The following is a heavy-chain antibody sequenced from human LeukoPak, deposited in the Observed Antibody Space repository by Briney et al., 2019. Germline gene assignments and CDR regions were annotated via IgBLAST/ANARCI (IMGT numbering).Heavy chain of an antibody. CDR1: GGTFSSYA. CDR2: ITPIFGTA. J-gene: IGHJ4*02. D-gene: IGHD6-6*01. CDR3: ARTARAARAFDY. Sequence: SVKVSCTASGGTFSSYAISWVRQAPGQGLEWMGGITPIFGTANYAQKFQGRVTITADESTSTAYMELSSLRSEDTAVYYCARTARAARAFDYWGQGTLVTVSS. V-gene: IGHV1-69*13.